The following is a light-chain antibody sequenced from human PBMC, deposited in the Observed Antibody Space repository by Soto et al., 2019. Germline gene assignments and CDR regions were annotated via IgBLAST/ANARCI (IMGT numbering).Light chain of an antibody. V-gene: IGLV2-14*01. J-gene: IGLJ1*01. CDR1: SNDVGGYNY. Sequence: QSALTQPASVSGSPGQSITISCTGTSNDVGGYNYVSWYQQHPGKVPKLMIYEVSNWPSGVSDRFSGSKSGNTASLTISGLQAEDEADYYCSSYTSSRGVFGTGTKLTVL. CDR3: SSYTSSRGV. CDR2: EVS.